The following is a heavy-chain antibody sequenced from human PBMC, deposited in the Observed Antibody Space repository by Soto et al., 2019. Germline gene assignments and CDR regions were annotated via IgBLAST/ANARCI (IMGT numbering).Heavy chain of an antibody. V-gene: IGHV3-30-3*01. CDR1: GFTFSSYA. J-gene: IGHJ6*02. Sequence: GGSLRLSCAASGFTFSSYAMHWVRQAPGKGLEWVAVISYDGSNKYYADSVKGRFTISRDNSKNTLYLQMNSLRAEDTAVYYCARDRFRRITMIGMGMDVWGQGTTVTVSS. D-gene: IGHD3-22*01. CDR2: ISYDGSNK. CDR3: ARDRFRRITMIGMGMDV.